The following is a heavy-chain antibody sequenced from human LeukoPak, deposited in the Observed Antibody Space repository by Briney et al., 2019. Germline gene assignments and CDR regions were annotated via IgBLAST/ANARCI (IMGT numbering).Heavy chain of an antibody. J-gene: IGHJ6*03. CDR2: INHSGST. CDR1: GGSISSSSYY. D-gene: IGHD3-22*01. CDR3: ARGVRYYYDSSGYYYHYYYYMDV. V-gene: IGHV4-39*07. Sequence: SETLSLTCTVSGGSISSSSYYWSWIRQPPGKGLEWIGEINHSGSTNYNPSLKSRVTISVDTSKNQFSLKLSSVTAADTAVYYCARGVRYYYDSSGYYYHYYYYMDVWGKGTTVTVSS.